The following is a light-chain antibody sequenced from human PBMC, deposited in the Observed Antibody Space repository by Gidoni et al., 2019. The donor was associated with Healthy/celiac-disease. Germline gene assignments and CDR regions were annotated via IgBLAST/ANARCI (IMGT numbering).Light chain of an antibody. CDR3: QQYGSSPQT. CDR1: QSVSSSY. V-gene: IGKV3-20*01. J-gene: IGKJ2*01. Sequence: EIVLTQSPGTLSLSPGERATLSCRASQSVSSSYLAWYQQKPGQAPRLLRYGASSRATGIPDRFSGSGSGTDFTLTISRLEPEDFAVYYCQQYGSSPQTFGQGTKLEIK. CDR2: GAS.